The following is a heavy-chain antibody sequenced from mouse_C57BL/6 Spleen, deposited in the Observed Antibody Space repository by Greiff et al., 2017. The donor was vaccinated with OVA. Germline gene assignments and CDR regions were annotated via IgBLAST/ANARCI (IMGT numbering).Heavy chain of an antibody. CDR2: ISDGGSYT. J-gene: IGHJ4*01. CDR1: GFTFSSYA. Sequence: DVQLVESGGGLVKPGGSLKLSCAASGFTFSSYAMSWVRQTPEKRLEWVATISDGGSYTYYPDNVKGRFTISRDNAKNNLYLQMSHLKSEDTAMYYCARDGARYAMDYWGQGTSVTVSS. CDR3: ARDGARYAMDY. V-gene: IGHV5-4*01.